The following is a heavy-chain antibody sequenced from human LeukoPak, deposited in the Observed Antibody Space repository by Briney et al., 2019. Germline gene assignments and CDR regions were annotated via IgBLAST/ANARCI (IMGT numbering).Heavy chain of an antibody. D-gene: IGHD5-18*01. V-gene: IGHV1-2*06. J-gene: IGHJ5*02. CDR2: INPNSGGT. CDR3: ARYVDTAMVLDNWFDP. Sequence: ASVKVSCKASGYTFTSYYMHWVRQAPGQGLEWMGRINPNSGGTNCAQKFQGRVTMTRDTSISTAYMELSRLRSDDTAVYYCARYVDTAMVLDNWFDPWGQGTLVTVSS. CDR1: GYTFTSYY.